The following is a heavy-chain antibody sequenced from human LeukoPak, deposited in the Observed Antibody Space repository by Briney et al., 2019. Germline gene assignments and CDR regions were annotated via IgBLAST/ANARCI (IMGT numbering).Heavy chain of an antibody. D-gene: IGHD4-17*01. CDR3: ARDFRRGLRPDLGY. Sequence: GASVKVSCKASGYTFTGYYMHWVRQAPGQGREWMGWINPNSGGTNYAQKFQGRVTMTRDTSISTDYMELSRPRSDDTAVYYCARDFRRGLRPDLGYWGQGTLVTVSS. V-gene: IGHV1-2*02. CDR1: GYTFTGYY. CDR2: INPNSGGT. J-gene: IGHJ4*02.